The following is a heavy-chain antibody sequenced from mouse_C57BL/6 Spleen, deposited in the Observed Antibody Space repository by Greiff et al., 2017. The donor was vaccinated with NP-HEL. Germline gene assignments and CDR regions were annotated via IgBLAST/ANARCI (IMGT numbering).Heavy chain of an antibody. D-gene: IGHD2-4*01. V-gene: IGHV7-3*01. CDR3: ARSGDYDDGVYYAMDY. J-gene: IGHJ4*01. Sequence: EVKLMESGGGLVQPGGSLSLSCAASGFTFTDYYMSWVRQPPGKALEWLGFIRNKANGYTTEYSASLKGRFTLSRDNSQSILYLQMNALRAEDSATYYCARSGDYDDGVYYAMDYWGQGTSVTVSS. CDR1: GFTFTDYY. CDR2: IRNKANGYTT.